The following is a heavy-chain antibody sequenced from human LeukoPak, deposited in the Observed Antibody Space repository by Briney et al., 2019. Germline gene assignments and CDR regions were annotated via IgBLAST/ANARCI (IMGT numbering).Heavy chain of an antibody. V-gene: IGHV3-7*02. CDR1: GFTFGSYW. D-gene: IGHD2-2*02. Sequence: GGSLRLSCAASGFTFGSYWMSWVRQAPGKGLEWVANIKQDGGETYYVDSLKGRFTISRDNAKNSLYLQMNSLRAEDSAVYYCATNRYTAFDFRGQGTMVTVSS. CDR3: ATNRYTAFDF. CDR2: IKQDGGET. J-gene: IGHJ3*01.